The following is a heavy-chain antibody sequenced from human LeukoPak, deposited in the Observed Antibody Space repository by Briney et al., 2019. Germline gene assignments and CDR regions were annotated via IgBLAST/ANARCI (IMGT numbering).Heavy chain of an antibody. CDR1: GYTFTGYY. J-gene: IGHJ6*03. Sequence: GASLKVSCKTSGYTFTGYYMHWVRQAPGQGLEWMGWINPNSGGTNYAQKFQGRVTMTRDTSISTAYMELSRLRSDDTAVYYCARGRVPAAPYTGTDNNYYYYYYMDVWGKGTTVTISS. D-gene: IGHD2-2*01. V-gene: IGHV1-2*02. CDR2: INPNSGGT. CDR3: ARGRVPAAPYTGTDNNYYYYYYMDV.